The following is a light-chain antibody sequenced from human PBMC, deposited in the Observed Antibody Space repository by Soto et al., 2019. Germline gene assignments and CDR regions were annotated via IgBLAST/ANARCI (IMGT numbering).Light chain of an antibody. J-gene: IGKJ4*01. Sequence: EIVLTQSPATLSLSPGERATLSCRASQSVSSYLAWYQQKPGQAPRLLIYDASNRATVIPARFSGSGSGTDFTLSIISLEPEDFAVYYCQQRSNWLTLGGGTKVEIK. V-gene: IGKV3-11*01. CDR1: QSVSSY. CDR3: QQRSNWLT. CDR2: DAS.